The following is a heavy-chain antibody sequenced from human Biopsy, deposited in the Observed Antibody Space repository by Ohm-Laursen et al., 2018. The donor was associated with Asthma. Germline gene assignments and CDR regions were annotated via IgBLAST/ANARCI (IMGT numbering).Heavy chain of an antibody. CDR1: GYTFINND. V-gene: IGHV1-8*01. J-gene: IGHJ6*02. CDR2: MNPNSGNT. CDR3: ARAPQPQNYGSGNAQYGLDV. Sequence: SVKVSCKPSGYTFINNDINWVRQAAGQGLEWMGWMNPNSGNTGYAQKFHGRVTMTRDTSINTVYMELTSLRSDDTAVYYCARAPQPQNYGSGNAQYGLDVWGQGTTVTVSS. D-gene: IGHD3-10*01.